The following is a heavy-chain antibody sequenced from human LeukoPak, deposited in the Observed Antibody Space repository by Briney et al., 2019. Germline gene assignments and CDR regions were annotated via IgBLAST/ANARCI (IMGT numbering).Heavy chain of an antibody. D-gene: IGHD3-3*01. V-gene: IGHV3-30*18. Sequence: GGSLRLSCAASGFTFSSYGMHWVRQAPGKGLKWVAVISYDGSNKYYADSVKGRFTISRDNSKNTLYLQMNSLRAEDTAVYYCAKGADFWSGYSVIYMDVWGKGTTVTVSS. CDR2: ISYDGSNK. CDR3: AKGADFWSGYSVIYMDV. J-gene: IGHJ6*03. CDR1: GFTFSSYG.